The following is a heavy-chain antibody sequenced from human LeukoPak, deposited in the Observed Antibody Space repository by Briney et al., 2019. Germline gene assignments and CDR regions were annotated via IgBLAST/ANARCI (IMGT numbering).Heavy chain of an antibody. V-gene: IGHV1-69*05. CDR3: ARINGGQYYFDY. Sequence: ASVKVSCKASGGTFSSYALSWVRQAPGQGLEWMGGIIPIFGTANCAQKFQGRVTITTDESTSTAYMELSSLRSEDTAVYYCARINGGQYYFDYWGQGTLVTVSS. J-gene: IGHJ4*02. D-gene: IGHD4-23*01. CDR2: IIPIFGTA. CDR1: GGTFSSYA.